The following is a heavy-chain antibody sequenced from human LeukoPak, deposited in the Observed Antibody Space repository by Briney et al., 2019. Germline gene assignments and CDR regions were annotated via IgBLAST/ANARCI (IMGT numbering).Heavy chain of an antibody. CDR2: MNVKTGAT. V-gene: IGHV1-2*02. Sequence: ASVKVSCKASGYTFTDYYIRWVRQAPGHGLEWLGWMNVKTGATSSAQKFPGRFTMTRDTSIGTASMEFSSLTSDDTAVYYCARVARCTSCFDVDCWGQGTLVTVSS. J-gene: IGHJ4*02. CDR3: ARVARCTSCFDVDC. CDR1: GYTFTDYY. D-gene: IGHD2-2*01.